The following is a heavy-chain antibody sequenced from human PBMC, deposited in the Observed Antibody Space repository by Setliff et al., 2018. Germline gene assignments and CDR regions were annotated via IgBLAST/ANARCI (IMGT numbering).Heavy chain of an antibody. D-gene: IGHD3-16*01. J-gene: IGHJ5*01. CDR1: GASISTTYYY. CDR2: IYQNGIT. Sequence: KPSETLSLTCSVSGASISTTYYYWDWIRQSPEKGLEWIGTIYQNGITYYNPSVKSRVTISVDTSKSQFSLKLSSVTAADTAVYYCARAGGGSYYPSGSSWFDSWGRGTLVTVSS. CDR3: ARAGGGSYYPSGSSWFDS. V-gene: IGHV4-39*07.